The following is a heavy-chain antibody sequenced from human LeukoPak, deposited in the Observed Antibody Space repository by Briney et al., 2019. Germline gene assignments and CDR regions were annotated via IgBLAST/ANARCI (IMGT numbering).Heavy chain of an antibody. V-gene: IGHV5-51*01. CDR2: IYPGDSDT. D-gene: IGHD6-6*01. CDR3: ARLSSSQNWFDP. J-gene: IGHJ5*02. CDR1: GYSFITYW. Sequence: KVSCKASGYSFITYWIGWVRQMPGKGLEWMGIIYPGDSDTRYSPSFQGQVTISADKSISTAYLQWSSLKASDTAMYYCARLSSSQNWFDPWGQGTLVTVSS.